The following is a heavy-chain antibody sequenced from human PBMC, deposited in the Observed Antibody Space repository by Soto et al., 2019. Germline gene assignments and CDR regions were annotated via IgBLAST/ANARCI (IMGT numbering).Heavy chain of an antibody. CDR3: VKQAHGLDGVAFDY. V-gene: IGHV3-64D*06. J-gene: IGHJ4*02. CDR2: VSTSGRST. Sequence: EVQLVESGGGLVQPGGSLRLSCSASGFIFSESTIYWVRQVPGKGLEAISAVSTSGRSTYYADSVKDRFTISRDNSKNTLFHQMGSLRPEDTAIYYCVKQAHGLDGVAFDYWGQGTQVTVDS. CDR1: GFIFSEST. D-gene: IGHD2-15*01.